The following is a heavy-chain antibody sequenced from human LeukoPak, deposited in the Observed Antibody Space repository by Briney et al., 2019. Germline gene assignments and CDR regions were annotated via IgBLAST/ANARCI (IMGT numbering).Heavy chain of an antibody. CDR2: INHSGST. CDR3: ARPHVYCSSTSCYEP. V-gene: IGHV4-34*01. CDR1: GGSFSGYY. J-gene: IGHJ5*02. Sequence: SETLSLTCAVYGGSFSGYYWSWIRQPPGKGLEWIGEINHSGSTNYNPSLKSRVTISVDTSKNQFSLKLSSVTAADTAVYYCARPHVYCSSTSCYEPWGQGTLVTVSS. D-gene: IGHD2-2*01.